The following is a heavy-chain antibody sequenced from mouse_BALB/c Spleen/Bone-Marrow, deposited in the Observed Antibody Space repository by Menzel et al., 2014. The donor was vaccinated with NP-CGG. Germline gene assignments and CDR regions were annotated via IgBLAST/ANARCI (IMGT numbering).Heavy chain of an antibody. D-gene: IGHD4-1*01. J-gene: IGHJ2*01. V-gene: IGHV5-9-1*01. CDR1: GFTFSGYA. CDR2: ISSGGIYT. CDR3: AGLDGGGTAY. Sequence: EVKLVESGGDLVKPGGSLKLSCAASGFTFSGYAMSWVRQTPGTRLEWVATISSGGIYTSYPNTVKGRFPLSGDHARDTQNPQMSSQRAENTAMYYCAGLDGGGTAYWGQGTTRTGSS.